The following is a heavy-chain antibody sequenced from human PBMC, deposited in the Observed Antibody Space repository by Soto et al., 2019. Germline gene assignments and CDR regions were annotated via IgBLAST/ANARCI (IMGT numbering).Heavy chain of an antibody. V-gene: IGHV4-59*01. CDR2: IYYSGST. D-gene: IGHD6-19*01. J-gene: IGHJ6*02. CDR3: ARERAVADXYYYYGMDV. CDR1: GGSISSYY. Sequence: QVQLQESGPGLVKPSETLSLTCTVSGGSISSYYWSWIRQPPGKGLEWIGYIYYSGSTNYNPSLKSRVTISVDTPKNQFSLKLSSVTAADTAVYYCARERAVADXYYYYGMDVWGQGTTVTVSS.